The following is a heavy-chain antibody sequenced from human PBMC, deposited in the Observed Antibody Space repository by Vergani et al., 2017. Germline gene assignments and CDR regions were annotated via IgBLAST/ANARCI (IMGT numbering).Heavy chain of an antibody. Sequence: QVQLVQSGAEVKKPGASVKVSCQASGYTFTSYYIHWVRQAPGQGLEWMGIINPSGGSTNYAQKFQGRVTMTRDTSTSTVFMELSSLRSEDTAVYYCARVYCRGMSCAGTDYFYHIDVWGKGTTVTVS. J-gene: IGHJ6*03. CDR2: INPSGGST. CDR3: ARVYCRGMSCAGTDYFYHIDV. V-gene: IGHV1-46*01. CDR1: GYTFTSYY. D-gene: IGHD3/OR15-3a*01.